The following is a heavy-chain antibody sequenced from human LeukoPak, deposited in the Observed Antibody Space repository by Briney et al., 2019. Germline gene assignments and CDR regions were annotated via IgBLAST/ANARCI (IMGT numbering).Heavy chain of an antibody. CDR2: TYNSGST. CDR1: GGSISRDY. V-gene: IGHV4-59*01. CDR3: GRVGRIAVAGPGVTPYFAQ. J-gene: IGHJ4*02. Sequence: SETLSPTCTVSGGSISRDYSSWIRQPPGKGRGWVGYTYNSGSTNYNPSLKSRVTISAGQYKHQYSLKLSSVPAADTAVYYCGRVGRIAVAGPGVTPYFAQWGQGTLLTVPS. D-gene: IGHD6-19*01.